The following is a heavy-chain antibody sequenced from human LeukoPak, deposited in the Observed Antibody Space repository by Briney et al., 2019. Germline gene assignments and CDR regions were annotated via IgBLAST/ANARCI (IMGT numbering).Heavy chain of an antibody. D-gene: IGHD3-22*01. Sequence: SETLSLTCTVSGGSISSSSYYWGWIRQPPGKGLEWIGSIYYSGSTYYNPSLKSRVTISVDTSKNQFSLKLSSVTAADTAVYYCARDRLTYYYDSSYYYMDVWGKGTTVTVSS. CDR1: GGSISSSSYY. CDR3: ARDRLTYYYDSSYYYMDV. J-gene: IGHJ6*03. V-gene: IGHV4-39*07. CDR2: IYYSGST.